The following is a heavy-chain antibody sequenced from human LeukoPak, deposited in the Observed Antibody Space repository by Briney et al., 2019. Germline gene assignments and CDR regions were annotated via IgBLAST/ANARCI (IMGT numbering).Heavy chain of an antibody. CDR3: ARSIGAAAKGNWFDP. Sequence: SETLSLTCAVSGGSISSSNLWTWVRQSPGKGLEWIGRIYTSGSTNYNPSLKSRVTISLDTSKNQFSLKLSSVTAADTAVYYCARSIGAAAKGNWFDPWGQGTLVTVSS. J-gene: IGHJ5*02. D-gene: IGHD6-25*01. CDR2: IYTSGST. CDR1: GGSISSSNL. V-gene: IGHV4-4*02.